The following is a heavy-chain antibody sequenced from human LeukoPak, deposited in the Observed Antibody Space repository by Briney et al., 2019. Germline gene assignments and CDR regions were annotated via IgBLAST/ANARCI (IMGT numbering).Heavy chain of an antibody. V-gene: IGHV3-30-3*01. CDR3: ARERQDTIIHSGAFDI. D-gene: IGHD3-10*01. CDR1: GFTFSTYF. J-gene: IGHJ3*02. Sequence: GGSLRLSCAASGFTFSTYFMHWVRQAPGKGLEWVADIASDGSHTFYVESVKGRFTISRDNSKNTLYLQMNSLRAEDTAVYFCARERQDTIIHSGAFDIWGQGTMVTASS. CDR2: IASDGSHT.